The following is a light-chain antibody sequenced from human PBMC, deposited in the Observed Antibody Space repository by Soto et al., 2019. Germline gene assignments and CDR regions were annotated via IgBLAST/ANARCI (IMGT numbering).Light chain of an antibody. CDR2: DVT. Sequence: QSVLTQPRSVSGSPGQSVTISCTGTSADVGGYNSVSWYQQHPGKAPKLMIYDVTKRPSGVPDRFSASKSGNTASLTISGLQAEDEADYYCCSYAGSYTYVFGTGTKGTVL. CDR3: CSYAGSYTYV. J-gene: IGLJ1*01. V-gene: IGLV2-11*01. CDR1: SADVGGYNS.